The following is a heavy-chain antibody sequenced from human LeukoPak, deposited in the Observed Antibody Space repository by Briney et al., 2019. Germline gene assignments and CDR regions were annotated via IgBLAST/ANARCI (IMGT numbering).Heavy chain of an antibody. CDR1: GYTFTGYY. V-gene: IGHV1-2*02. CDR2: INPNSGGT. J-gene: IGHJ3*01. CDR3: ARVGVFGGNSGAFDF. Sequence: ASVKVSCKASGYTFTGYYMHWVRQAPGQGLEWMGWINPNSGGTNYAQKFQGRVTMTRDTSISTAYMELSRLRSDDTAVYYCARVGVFGGNSGAFDFWGHGTLVTVSS. D-gene: IGHD4-23*01.